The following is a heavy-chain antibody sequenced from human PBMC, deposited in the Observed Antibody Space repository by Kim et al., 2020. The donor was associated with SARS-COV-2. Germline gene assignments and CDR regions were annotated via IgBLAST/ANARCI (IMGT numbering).Heavy chain of an antibody. V-gene: IGHV1-46*01. J-gene: IGHJ4*02. D-gene: IGHD6-19*01. CDR3: ARVYSSGWLPDY. Sequence: ASVKVSCKASGYTFTSYYMHWVRQAPGQGLEWMGIINPSGGSTSYAQKFQGRVTMTRDTSTSTVYMELSSLRSEDTAVYYCARVYSSGWLPDYWGQGTLVTGTS. CDR1: GYTFTSYY. CDR2: INPSGGST.